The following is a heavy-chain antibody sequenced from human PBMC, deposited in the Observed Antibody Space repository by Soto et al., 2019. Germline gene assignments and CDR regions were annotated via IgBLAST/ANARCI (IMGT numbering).Heavy chain of an antibody. CDR1: GGSISSGGYS. J-gene: IGHJ5*02. D-gene: IGHD2-2*01. Sequence: KPSETLSLTCAVSGGSISSGGYSWSWIRQPPGKGLEWIGYIYHSGSTYYNPSLKSRVTISVDRPKNQFSLKLSSVTAADTAVYYCARVAVLVPAAAGANWFDPWGQGTLVTVSS. CDR3: ARVAVLVPAAAGANWFDP. CDR2: IYHSGST. V-gene: IGHV4-30-2*01.